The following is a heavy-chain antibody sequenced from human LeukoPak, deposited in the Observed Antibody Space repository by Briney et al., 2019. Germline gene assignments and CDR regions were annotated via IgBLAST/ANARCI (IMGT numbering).Heavy chain of an antibody. D-gene: IGHD3-16*01. CDR2: ISGTGLST. J-gene: IGHJ6*02. V-gene: IGHV3-23*01. Sequence: GGSLRLSCAASGFTFRSYGMSWVRQAPGKGLEWVSFISGTGLSTYYADSVKGRFTISRDNAKNSLYLQMSNLRAEDTAVYFCARGGGLDVWGQGATVTVSS. CDR1: GFTFRSYG. CDR3: ARGGGLDV.